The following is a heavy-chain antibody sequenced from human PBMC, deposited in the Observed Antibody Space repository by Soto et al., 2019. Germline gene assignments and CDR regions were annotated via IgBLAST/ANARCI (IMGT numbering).Heavy chain of an antibody. D-gene: IGHD6-13*01. J-gene: IGHJ6*02. V-gene: IGHV3-30*18. CDR1: GFTFSSYG. Sequence: GGSLRLSCAASGFTFSSYGMHWVRQAPGKGLEWVAVISYDGSNKYYADSVKGRFTISRDNSKNTLYLQMNSLRAEDTAVYYCAKTPSYSSSWTIWFPSYYYYYGMDVWGQGPTVTVSS. CDR3: AKTPSYSSSWTIWFPSYYYYYGMDV. CDR2: ISYDGSNK.